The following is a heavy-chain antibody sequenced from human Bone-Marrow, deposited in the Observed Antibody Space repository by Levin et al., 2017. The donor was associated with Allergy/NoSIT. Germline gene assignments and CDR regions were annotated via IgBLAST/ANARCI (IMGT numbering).Heavy chain of an antibody. CDR3: AHTTTRYSSGWYAVLLRTARVFDY. D-gene: IGHD6-19*01. Sequence: SGPTLVKPTQTLTLTCTFSGFSLSTSGVGVGWIRQPPGKALEWLALIYWDDDKRYSPSLKSRLTITKDTSKNQVVLTMTNMDPVDTATYYCAHTTTRYSSGWYAVLLRTARVFDYWGQGTLVTVSS. CDR1: GFSLSTSGVG. V-gene: IGHV2-5*02. J-gene: IGHJ4*02. CDR2: IYWDDDK.